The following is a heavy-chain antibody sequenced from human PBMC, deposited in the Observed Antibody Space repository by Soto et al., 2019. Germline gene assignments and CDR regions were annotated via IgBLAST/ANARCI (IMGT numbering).Heavy chain of an antibody. V-gene: IGHV3-30*18. CDR3: AKEPHCSSTSCHDY. J-gene: IGHJ4*02. CDR1: GFTFSSYG. D-gene: IGHD2-2*01. Sequence: GGSLRLSCAASGFTFSSYGMHWVRQAPGKGLEWVAVISYDGSNKYYADSVKGRFTISRDNSKNTLYLQMNSLRAEDTAVYYCAKEPHCSSTSCHDYWGQGTLVTVSS. CDR2: ISYDGSNK.